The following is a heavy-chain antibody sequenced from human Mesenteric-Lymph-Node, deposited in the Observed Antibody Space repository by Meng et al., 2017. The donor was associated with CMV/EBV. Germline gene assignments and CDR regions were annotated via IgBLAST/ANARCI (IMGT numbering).Heavy chain of an antibody. Sequence: SGYTFINYAIHWVRQAPGQRLEWMGWINTGNGNTRYSQNLQDRISITRDTSATTVYMELSSLRSEDTAVYYCARSYCSSINCYIGGHWGRGTLVTVSS. J-gene: IGHJ4*02. CDR3: ARSYCSSINCYIGGH. CDR2: INTGNGNT. D-gene: IGHD2-2*01. V-gene: IGHV1-3*04. CDR1: GYTFINYA.